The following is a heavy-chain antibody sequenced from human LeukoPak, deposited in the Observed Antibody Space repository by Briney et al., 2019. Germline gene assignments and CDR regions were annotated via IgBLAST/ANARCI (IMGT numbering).Heavy chain of an antibody. CDR2: ISTYNGNT. CDR1: GYTFTNYG. CDR3: ARDQLSRGVWFDP. J-gene: IGHJ5*02. V-gene: IGHV1-18*01. D-gene: IGHD1-1*01. Sequence: ASVKVSCKASGYTFTNYGISWVRQAPGQGLGWMGWISTYNGNTNYAQKLQGRVTMTTEISTSTAYMELRSLRSDDTAVYYCARDQLSRGVWFDPWGQGTLVTVSS.